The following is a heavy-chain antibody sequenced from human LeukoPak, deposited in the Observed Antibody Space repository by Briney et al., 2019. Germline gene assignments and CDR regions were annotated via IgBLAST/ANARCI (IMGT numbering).Heavy chain of an antibody. J-gene: IGHJ4*02. D-gene: IGHD6-19*01. CDR2: ISWNSGSI. V-gene: IGHV3-9*01. CDR3: AKDRYAASSGCGDY. CDR1: GFTFDDYA. Sequence: QPGRSLRLSCAASGFTFDDYAMHWVRQAPGKGLEWVSGISWNSGSIGYADSVKGRFTISRDNAKNSLYLQMNSLRAEDTALYYCAKDRYAASSGCGDYWGQGILVTVSS.